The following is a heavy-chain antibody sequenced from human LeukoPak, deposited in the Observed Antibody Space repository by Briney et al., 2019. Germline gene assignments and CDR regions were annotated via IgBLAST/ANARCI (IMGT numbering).Heavy chain of an antibody. CDR3: AKPARSDYTDY. J-gene: IGHJ4*02. CDR1: GFTFSSYA. Sequence: GGSLRLSCAASGFTFSSYAMSWVRQAPGKGLEWVSGISGSGDSTYYADSVKGRFTISRDNSKNTLYLQMNSLRAEDTAVYFCAKPARSDYTDYWGQGTLVTVSS. CDR2: ISGSGDST. V-gene: IGHV3-23*01.